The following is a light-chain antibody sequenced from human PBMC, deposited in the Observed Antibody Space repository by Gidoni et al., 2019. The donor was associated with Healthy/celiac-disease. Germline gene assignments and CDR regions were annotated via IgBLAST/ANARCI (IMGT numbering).Light chain of an antibody. CDR3: QQYNNWPGYT. Sequence: EIVMTQSPATLSVSPGERATLSCRASQSVSSNLAWYQQKPGQAPRLLIYGAFTRATGIPARFSGSGSGTEFTLTISRLQSEDFAVYYCQQYNNWPGYTFGQXTKLEIK. CDR2: GAF. V-gene: IGKV3-15*01. J-gene: IGKJ2*01. CDR1: QSVSSN.